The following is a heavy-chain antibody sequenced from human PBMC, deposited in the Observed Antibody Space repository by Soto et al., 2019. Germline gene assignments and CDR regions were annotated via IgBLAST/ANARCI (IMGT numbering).Heavy chain of an antibody. Sequence: QVQLEQSGAEVKKPGSSVKISCKASGGTLSDHGVSWLRQAPGQGLEWVGGTIPVFNTANYAPKFQARVTIAADKSTNIAYMELGSLRSDDTAFDYCARGVYGSGNYYTGPSAFDIWGQGTLVIVSS. D-gene: IGHD3-10*01. V-gene: IGHV1-69*06. CDR2: TIPVFNTA. CDR1: GGTLSDHG. CDR3: ARGVYGSGNYYTGPSAFDI. J-gene: IGHJ3*02.